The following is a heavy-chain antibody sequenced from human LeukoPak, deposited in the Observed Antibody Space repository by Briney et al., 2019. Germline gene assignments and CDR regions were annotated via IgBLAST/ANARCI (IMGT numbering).Heavy chain of an antibody. CDR2: ISTSGDII. Sequence: GSLRLSCAASGFTFSDYYMSWFRQAPGKGLEWVSYISTSGDIIHYTDSVKGRFTISRDDARNSLYLQMNSLRAEDSAVCYCATSSGSSAWGQGTLVTVSS. J-gene: IGHJ5*02. CDR1: GFTFSDYY. CDR3: ATSSGSSA. D-gene: IGHD3-10*01. V-gene: IGHV3-11*01.